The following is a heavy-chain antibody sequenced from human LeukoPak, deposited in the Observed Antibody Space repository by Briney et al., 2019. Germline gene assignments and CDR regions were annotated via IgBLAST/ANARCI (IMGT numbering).Heavy chain of an antibody. CDR1: GFTFSSYS. CDR3: ARDRQDYYDSSGYYNAFDY. J-gene: IGHJ4*02. Sequence: GGSLRLSCAASGFTFSSYSMNWVRQAPGKGLEWVSYISSSSSTIYYADSVKGRFTISRDNAKNSLYLQMNSLRAEDTAVYYCARDRQDYYDSSGYYNAFDYWGQGTLVTVSS. D-gene: IGHD3-22*01. V-gene: IGHV3-48*01. CDR2: ISSSSSTI.